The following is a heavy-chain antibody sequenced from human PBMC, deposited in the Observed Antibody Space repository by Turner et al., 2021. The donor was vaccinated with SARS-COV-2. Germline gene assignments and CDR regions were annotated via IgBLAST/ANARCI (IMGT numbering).Heavy chain of an antibody. V-gene: IGHV4-31*03. CDR3: ARDYGGNSNYFDY. CDR1: GGSISSGGYY. J-gene: IGHJ4*02. D-gene: IGHD2-21*02. Sequence: QVQLQESGTGLVKPSQTLSLTCTVSGGSISSGGYYWSWIRQHPGKGLELIGYIYYSGSTYYNPSLKSRVTISVDTSKNQFSLKLSSVTAADTAVYYCARDYGGNSNYFDYWGQGTLVTVSS. CDR2: IYYSGST.